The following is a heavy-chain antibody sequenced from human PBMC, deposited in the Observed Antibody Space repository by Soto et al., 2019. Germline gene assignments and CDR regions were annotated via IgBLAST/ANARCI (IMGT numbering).Heavy chain of an antibody. CDR1: GYTFTSYG. J-gene: IGHJ6*02. V-gene: IGHV1-18*04. D-gene: IGHD6-25*01. CDR3: ARGRVWVAAQLNAGYYYGMDV. Sequence: ASVKVSCKASGYTFTSYGISWVRQAPGQGLEWMGWISAYNGNTNYVQKLQGRVTMTTDTSTSTAYMELRSLRSDDTAVYYCARGRVWVAAQLNAGYYYGMDVWGQGTTVTVSS. CDR2: ISAYNGNT.